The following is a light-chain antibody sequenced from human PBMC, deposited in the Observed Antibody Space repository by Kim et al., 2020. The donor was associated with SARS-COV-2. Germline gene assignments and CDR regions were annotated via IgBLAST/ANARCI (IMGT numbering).Light chain of an antibody. CDR1: PSNIGNSY. CDR3: GVWDGRLGTYF. CDR2: DNN. V-gene: IGLV1-51*01. J-gene: IGLJ1*01. Sequence: QSVLTQPPSVSAPPGQKVTISCSGYPSNIGNSYVSWYQQLPGKVPRLLIYDNNRRPSGIPDRFSGSKSGTSATLAITGLQTGDEADYSCGVWDGRLGTYFFGPGTEVTVL.